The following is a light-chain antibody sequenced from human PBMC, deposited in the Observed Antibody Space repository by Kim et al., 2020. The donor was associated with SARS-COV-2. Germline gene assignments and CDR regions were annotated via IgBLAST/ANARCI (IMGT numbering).Light chain of an antibody. CDR1: SSNIGAGYD. CDR3: QSYDSSLSGWV. J-gene: IGLJ3*02. Sequence: QRVTISCTGGSSNIGAGYDVHWYQQLPGTAPKLLIYGNSNRPSGVPDRFSGSKSGTSASLAITGLQAEDEADYYCQSYDSSLSGWVFGGGTQLTV. CDR2: GNS. V-gene: IGLV1-40*01.